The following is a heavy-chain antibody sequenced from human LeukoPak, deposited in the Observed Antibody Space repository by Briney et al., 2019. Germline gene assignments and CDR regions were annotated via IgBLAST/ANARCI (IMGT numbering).Heavy chain of an antibody. J-gene: IGHJ4*02. CDR2: INPNSGGT. CDR1: GYTSTGYY. V-gene: IGHV1-2*02. D-gene: IGHD3-3*01. CDR3: ARALSLEWLLSDY. Sequence: ASVKVSCKASGYTSTGYYMHWVRQAPGQGLEWMGWINPNSGGTNYAQKFQGRVTMTRDTSISTAYMELSRLRSDDTAVYYCARALSLEWLLSDYWGQGTLVTVSS.